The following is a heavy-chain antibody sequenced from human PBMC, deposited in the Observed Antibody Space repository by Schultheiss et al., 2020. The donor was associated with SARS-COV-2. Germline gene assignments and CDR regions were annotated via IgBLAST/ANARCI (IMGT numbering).Heavy chain of an antibody. J-gene: IGHJ5*02. V-gene: IGHV4-59*06. CDR2: IYDSGST. Sequence: SETLSLTCTVSGGSISSYYWSWIRKPPGKGLEWIGYIYDSGSTYYNPSLKSRVTISVDTSKNQFSLKLSSVTAADTAVYYCARNTMVRGVVWFDPWGQGTLVTVSS. CDR1: GGSISSYY. D-gene: IGHD3-10*01. CDR3: ARNTMVRGVVWFDP.